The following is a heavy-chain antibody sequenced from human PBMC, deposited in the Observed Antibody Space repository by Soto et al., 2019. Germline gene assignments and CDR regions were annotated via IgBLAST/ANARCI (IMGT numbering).Heavy chain of an antibody. CDR2: IIPIFGTA. V-gene: IGHV1-69*01. CDR1: GGTFSSYA. Sequence: QVQLVQSGAEVKKPGSSVRVSCKASGGTFSSYAIIWVRQAPGQGLEWRGGIIPIFGTANYAQKFQGRVTITADESTSTAYMELSSLRSEDTAVYYCANGGKGWLRLGYFQHWGQGTLVTVSS. CDR3: ANGGKGWLRLGYFQH. J-gene: IGHJ1*01. D-gene: IGHD5-12*01.